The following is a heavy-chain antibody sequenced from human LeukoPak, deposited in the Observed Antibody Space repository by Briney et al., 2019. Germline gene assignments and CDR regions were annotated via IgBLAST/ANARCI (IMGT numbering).Heavy chain of an antibody. CDR1: GFTFSSYS. J-gene: IGHJ6*02. V-gene: IGHV3-21*01. Sequence: GGSLRLSCAASGFTFSSYSMNWVRQAPGKGLEWVSSISSSSSYIYYADSVKGRFTISRDNAKNSLYLQMNSLRAEDTAVYYCARDPTRIATCGVGCYYYGMDVWGQGTTVTVSS. CDR3: ARDPTRIATCGVGCYYYGMDV. D-gene: IGHD6-13*01. CDR2: ISSSSSYI.